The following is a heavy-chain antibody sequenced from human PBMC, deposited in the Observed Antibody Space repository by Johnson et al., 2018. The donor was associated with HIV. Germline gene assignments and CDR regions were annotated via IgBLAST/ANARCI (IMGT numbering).Heavy chain of an antibody. J-gene: IGHJ3*02. V-gene: IGHV3-NL1*01. CDR2: ISWNSGST. CDR3: AKSLPGYDAFDI. D-gene: IGHD5-12*01. Sequence: QVQLVESGGGLVKPGGSLRLSCAASGFTFSSYGMHWVRQAPGKGLEWVSGISWNSGSTYYADSVKGRFTIFRDNSKNTLYLQMNSLRAEDTAVYYCAKSLPGYDAFDIWGQGTMVTVSS. CDR1: GFTFSSYG.